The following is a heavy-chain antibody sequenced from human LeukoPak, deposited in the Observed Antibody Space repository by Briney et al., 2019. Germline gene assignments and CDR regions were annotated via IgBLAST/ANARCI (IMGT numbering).Heavy chain of an antibody. CDR1: GGSISSYY. Sequence: SETLSLTCTVSGGSISSYYWSWIRQPPGKGLERIGYIYYSGSTNYNPSLKSRVTISVDTSKNQFSLKLSSVTAADTAVYYCARVLRIAAPSNYYYYYGMDVWGQGTTVTVSS. CDR2: IYYSGST. J-gene: IGHJ6*02. V-gene: IGHV4-59*01. D-gene: IGHD6-6*01. CDR3: ARVLRIAAPSNYYYYYGMDV.